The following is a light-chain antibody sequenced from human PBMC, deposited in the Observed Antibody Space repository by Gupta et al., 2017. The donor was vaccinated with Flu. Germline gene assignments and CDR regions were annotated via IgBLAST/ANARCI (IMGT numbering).Light chain of an antibody. CDR2: WGL. J-gene: IGLJ1*01. Sequence: TSSYIWGLNFVSWYQQAPSKAPQPIIYWGLKPPSGVPDRFPGLKSGNTASLTVSGLQAEDEADYYCGSYGGSNDCVFGTGTKVTVL. V-gene: IGLV2-8*01. CDR3: GSYGGSNDCV. CDR1: SSYIWGLNF.